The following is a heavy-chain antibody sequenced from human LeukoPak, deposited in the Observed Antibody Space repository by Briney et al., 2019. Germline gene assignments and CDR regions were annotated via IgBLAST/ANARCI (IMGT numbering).Heavy chain of an antibody. V-gene: IGHV3-23*01. D-gene: IGHD2-8*01. Sequence: GGSLRLSCAASGFTFSSYAMSWVRQAPGKGLEWVSAISGGGGSTYYADSVKGRFTISRDNSKNTLYLQMNSLRAEDTAVYYCAKVILTHPSRRGVFDYWGQGTLVTVSS. CDR1: GFTFSSYA. J-gene: IGHJ4*02. CDR2: ISGGGGST. CDR3: AKVILTHPSRRGVFDY.